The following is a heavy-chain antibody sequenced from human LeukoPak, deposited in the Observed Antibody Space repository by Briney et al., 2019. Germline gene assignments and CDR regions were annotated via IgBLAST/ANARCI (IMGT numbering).Heavy chain of an antibody. CDR3: ARHRVGSGDTYYDFWSGYSGFDP. D-gene: IGHD3-3*01. J-gene: IGHJ5*02. Sequence: SETLSLTCAASGYSISSGYYWGWIRQPPGKGLEWIGSIYHSGSTYYNPSLKSRVTISVDTSKNQFSLKLSSVTAADTAVYYCARHRVGSGDTYYDFWSGYSGFDPWGQGTLVTVSS. V-gene: IGHV4-38-2*01. CDR2: IYHSGST. CDR1: GYSISSGYY.